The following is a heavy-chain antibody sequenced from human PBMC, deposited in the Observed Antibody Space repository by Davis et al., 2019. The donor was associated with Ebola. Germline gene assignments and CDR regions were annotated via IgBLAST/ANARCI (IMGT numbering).Heavy chain of an antibody. CDR2: IKQDGSEK. Sequence: GESLKISCAASGFTFSSYWMSWVRQAPGKGLEWVANIKQDGSEKYYVDSVKGRFTISRDNAKNSLYLQMNSLKTEDTAVYYCTITVTTFDYWGQGTLVTVSS. CDR3: TITVTTFDY. V-gene: IGHV3-7*03. D-gene: IGHD4-17*01. J-gene: IGHJ4*02. CDR1: GFTFSSYW.